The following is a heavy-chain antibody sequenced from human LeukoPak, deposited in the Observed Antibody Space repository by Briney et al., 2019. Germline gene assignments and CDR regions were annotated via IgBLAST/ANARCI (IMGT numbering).Heavy chain of an antibody. J-gene: IGHJ4*02. Sequence: PSQTLSLTCTVSGGSISSGSYYWSWIRQPAGKGLEWIGRIYTSGSTNYNPSLKSRVTISVDTSKNQFSLKLSSVTAADTAVYYCAIHFEDVRGVSDYWGQGTLVTVSS. CDR3: AIHFEDVRGVSDY. CDR1: GGSISSGSYY. D-gene: IGHD3-10*02. V-gene: IGHV4-61*02. CDR2: IYTSGST.